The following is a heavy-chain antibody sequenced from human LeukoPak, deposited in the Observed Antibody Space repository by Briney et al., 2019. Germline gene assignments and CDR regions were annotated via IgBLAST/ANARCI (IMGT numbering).Heavy chain of an antibody. CDR1: GFTFRDYT. V-gene: IGHV3-49*03. Sequence: PGRSLRLSCTGSGFTFRDYTMTWIRQAPGKGLEWVSFIRKKADGGTPEYAASVKGRFTISRDDSKSIAYLQMNSLKTDDTAVYHCTTDPPTRYWGQGTLVSVSS. D-gene: IGHD1-26*01. CDR3: TTDPPTRY. J-gene: IGHJ4*02. CDR2: IRKKADGGTP.